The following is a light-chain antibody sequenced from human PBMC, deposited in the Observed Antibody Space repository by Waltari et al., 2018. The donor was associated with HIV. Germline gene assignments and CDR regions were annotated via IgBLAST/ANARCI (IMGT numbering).Light chain of an antibody. V-gene: IGLV2-14*01. CDR2: EVS. J-gene: IGLJ2*01. CDR1: STDIGSYNY. CDR3: SSYTSSSTLV. Sequence: QSALTQPPSASGSPGQSVTISCTGTSTDIGSYNYVSWYQQHPGNAPRLMIYEVSNRPSGVSNRFSGSKSDNTASLTISGLQAEDEADYYCSSYTSSSTLVFGGGTKLTVL.